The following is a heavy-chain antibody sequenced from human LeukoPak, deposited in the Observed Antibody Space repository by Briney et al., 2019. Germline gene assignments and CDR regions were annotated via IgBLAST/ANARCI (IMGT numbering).Heavy chain of an antibody. V-gene: IGHV3-43*02. D-gene: IGHD4-17*01. J-gene: IGHJ6*02. CDR3: AKDGTVTTFSGMDV. Sequence: GGSLRLSCAASGFTFDDYAMHWVRQPPGKGLEWVSLISGDGGSTYYADSVKGRFTISRDNSKKSLYLQMNSQRTEDTALYYCAKDGTVTTFSGMDVWGQGTTVTVSS. CDR2: ISGDGGST. CDR1: GFTFDDYA.